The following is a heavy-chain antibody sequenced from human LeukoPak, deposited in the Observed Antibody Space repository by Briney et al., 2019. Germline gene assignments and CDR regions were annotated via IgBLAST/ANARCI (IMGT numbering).Heavy chain of an antibody. CDR3: ATESKIYYYDSSGYYEPNDAFDI. CDR2: INHSGST. Sequence: SETLSLTCAVYGGSFSGYYWSWIRQPPGKGLEWIGEINHSGSTNYNPSLKSRVTISVDTSKNQFSLKLSSVTAADTAVYYCATESKIYYYDSSGYYEPNDAFDIWGQGTMVTVSS. CDR1: GGSFSGYY. V-gene: IGHV4-34*01. D-gene: IGHD3-22*01. J-gene: IGHJ3*02.